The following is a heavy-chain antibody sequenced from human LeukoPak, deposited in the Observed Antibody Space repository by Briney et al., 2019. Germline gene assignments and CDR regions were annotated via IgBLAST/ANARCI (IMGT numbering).Heavy chain of an antibody. J-gene: IGHJ5*02. Sequence: SETLSLTCTVSGGSISSYYWSWIRQPPGKGLEWIGYIYYSGSTNYNPSLKSRVTISVDTSKNQFSLKLSSVTAADTAVYYCASVEMATMGDWFDPWGQGTLVTVSS. V-gene: IGHV4-59*08. CDR2: IYYSGST. CDR3: ASVEMATMGDWFDP. CDR1: GGSISSYY. D-gene: IGHD5-24*01.